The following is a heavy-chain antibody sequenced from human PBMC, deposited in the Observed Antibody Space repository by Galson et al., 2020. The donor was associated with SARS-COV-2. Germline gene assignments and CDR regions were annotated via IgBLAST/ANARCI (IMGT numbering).Heavy chain of an antibody. V-gene: IGHV5-51*01. J-gene: IGHJ6*03. CDR2: IYPGDSDT. Sequence: GGSLRLSCKGSGYSFTSYWIGWVRQMPGKGLEWMGIIYPGDSDTRYSPSFQGQVTISADKSISTAYLQWSSLKASDTAMYYCARHNPLGYYDSSGYSGGYYMDVWGKGPRSPSP. CDR3: ARHNPLGYYDSSGYSGGYYMDV. CDR1: GYSFTSYW. D-gene: IGHD3-22*01.